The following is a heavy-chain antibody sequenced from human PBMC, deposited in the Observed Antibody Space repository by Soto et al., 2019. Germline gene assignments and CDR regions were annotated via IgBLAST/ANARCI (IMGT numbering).Heavy chain of an antibody. D-gene: IGHD3-22*01. J-gene: IGHJ4*02. CDR1: GFTFSSYA. Sequence: SGGSLRLSCAASGFTFSSYAMHWVRQAPGKGLEWVAVISYDGSNKYYADSVKGRFTISRDNSKNTLYLQMNSLRAEDTAVYYCARDYYDSSGYSDYWGQGTLVTVSS. CDR3: ARDYYDSSGYSDY. V-gene: IGHV3-30-3*01. CDR2: ISYDGSNK.